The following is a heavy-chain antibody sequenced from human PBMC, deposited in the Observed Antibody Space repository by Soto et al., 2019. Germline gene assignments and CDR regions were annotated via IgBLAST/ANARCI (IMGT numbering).Heavy chain of an antibody. D-gene: IGHD1-7*01. J-gene: IGHJ4*02. Sequence: SVKVSCKASGGTFSSYAISWVRQAPGQGLEWMGGIIPIFGAANYAQKFQGRVTMTADESTSTAYMELSSLRSEDTAVYYCATAAELYQAFDYWGPGLLVTLSS. V-gene: IGHV1-69*13. CDR2: IIPIFGAA. CDR3: ATAAELYQAFDY. CDR1: GGTFSSYA.